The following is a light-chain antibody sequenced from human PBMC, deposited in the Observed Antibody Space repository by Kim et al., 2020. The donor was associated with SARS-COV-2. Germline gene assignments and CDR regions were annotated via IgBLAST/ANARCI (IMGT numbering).Light chain of an antibody. J-gene: IGKJ1*01. CDR1: QSVDGW. CDR3: KQYENYWT. CDR2: QAS. V-gene: IGKV1-5*03. Sequence: DIQMTQSPSTLSASVGDRVTITCRASQSVDGWLAWYQQKPGKAPRLLIYQASKLADGVPSRFTGSGSGTDFTLTVNNLQPHDSAVYYCKQYENYWTFGPGTKVDIK.